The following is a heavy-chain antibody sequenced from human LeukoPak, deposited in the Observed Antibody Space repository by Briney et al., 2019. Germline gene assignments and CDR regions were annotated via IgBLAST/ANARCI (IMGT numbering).Heavy chain of an antibody. D-gene: IGHD2-2*01. CDR3: ARDDSRVVADDAFDI. V-gene: IGHV4-61*02. CDR2: IYTSGST. CDR1: GGSISSGSHY. Sequence: SETLSLTCTVSGGSISSGSHYWSWIRQPAGKGLEWIGRIYTSGSTNYNPSLKSRVTISVDTSKNQFSLKLSSVTAADTAVYYCARDDSRVVADDAFDIWGQGTMVTVSS. J-gene: IGHJ3*02.